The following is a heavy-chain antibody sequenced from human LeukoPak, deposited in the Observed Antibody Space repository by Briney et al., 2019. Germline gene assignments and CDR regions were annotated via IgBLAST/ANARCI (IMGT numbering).Heavy chain of an antibody. V-gene: IGHV4-59*01. Sequence: SETLSLTCTVSGGYIRSYYWSWIRQPPGKGLEWIGYIYYSGSTNYDPSLKSRVTISVDTSKNQFSLKLSSVTAADTAVYYCARVGCSSTSCYFPWGQGTLVTVSS. J-gene: IGHJ5*02. CDR2: IYYSGST. D-gene: IGHD2-2*01. CDR1: GGYIRSYY. CDR3: ARVGCSSTSCYFP.